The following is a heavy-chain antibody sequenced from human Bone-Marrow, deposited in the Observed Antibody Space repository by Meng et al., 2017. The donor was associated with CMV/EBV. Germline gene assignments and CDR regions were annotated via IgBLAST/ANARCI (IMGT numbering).Heavy chain of an antibody. J-gene: IGHJ6*02. V-gene: IGHV3-53*01. CDR3: ARDGLGLVSSYYYGMDV. D-gene: IGHD3/OR15-3a*01. CDR2: VYSGGST. CDR1: DFSFSNAW. Sequence: GESLKISCAASDFSFSNAWMNWVRQAPGKGLEWVSVVYSGGSTYYSDSVKGRFTISRDNSKNTLYLQMNSLRSEDTAVYYCARDGLGLVSSYYYGMDVWGQGTTVTVSS.